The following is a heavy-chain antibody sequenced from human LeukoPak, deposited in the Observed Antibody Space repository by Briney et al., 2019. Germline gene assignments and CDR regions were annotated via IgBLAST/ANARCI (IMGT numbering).Heavy chain of an antibody. D-gene: IGHD3-3*01. Sequence: SETLSLTCAVYGGSFSGYYWSWIRQPPGKGLEWIGEINHSGSTNYNPSLKSRVTISVDTSKNQFSLKLSSVTAADTAAYYCARGPPVLRFLEWLSLGYFDYWGQGTLVTVSS. J-gene: IGHJ4*02. CDR1: GGSFSGYY. CDR2: INHSGST. V-gene: IGHV4-34*01. CDR3: ARGPPVLRFLEWLSLGYFDY.